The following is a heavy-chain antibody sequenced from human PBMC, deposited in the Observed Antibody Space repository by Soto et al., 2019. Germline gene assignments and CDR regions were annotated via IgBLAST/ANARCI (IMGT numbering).Heavy chain of an antibody. CDR1: GFIFSSYW. Sequence: EVQLVESGGGLVQPGGSLRLSCAASGFIFSSYWIHWVRLAPGKGLVWVSRINSDGSGTGYADSVKGRFTISRDNAKNTLYLQMNSLRVEDTAVYYCAREVGAGLPWGQGTLVTVSS. D-gene: IGHD1-26*01. CDR2: INSDGSGT. V-gene: IGHV3-74*01. J-gene: IGHJ5*02. CDR3: AREVGAGLP.